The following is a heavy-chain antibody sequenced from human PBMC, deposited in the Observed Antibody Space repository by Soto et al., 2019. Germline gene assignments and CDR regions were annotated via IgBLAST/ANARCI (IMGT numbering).Heavy chain of an antibody. CDR3: AEGDSTLDY. Sequence: ASVKVSWKASGYTLTSYYMDWVRHSPGQGLQWIGPINPSGGSTSHAQKHQRRVTMTTHTSPSTAYLELRSLRSDDTAVYNCAEGDSTLDYRGQGTLVTVSS. CDR2: INPSGGST. J-gene: IGHJ4*02. CDR1: GYTLTSYY. D-gene: IGHD2-2*01. V-gene: IGHV1-46*01.